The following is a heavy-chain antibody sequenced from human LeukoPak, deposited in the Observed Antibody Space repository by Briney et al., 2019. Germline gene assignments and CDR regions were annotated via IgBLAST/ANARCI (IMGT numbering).Heavy chain of an antibody. CDR3: ARGRIVGATTGWFDP. J-gene: IGHJ5*02. CDR1: GYTFTSYG. CDR2: ISAYNGNT. D-gene: IGHD1-26*01. V-gene: IGHV1-18*01. Sequence: ASVKVSCKASGYTFTSYGISWVRQAPGQGLEWMGWISAYNGNTNYAQKLQGRVTMTTDTSTSTAYMELRSLRSGDTAVYYCARGRIVGATTGWFDPWGQGTLVTVSS.